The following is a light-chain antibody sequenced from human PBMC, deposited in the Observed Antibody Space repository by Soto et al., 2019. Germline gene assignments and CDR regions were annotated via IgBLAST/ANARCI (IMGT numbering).Light chain of an antibody. CDR2: EVS. CDR3: TSYAGSNIWV. V-gene: IGLV2-8*01. J-gene: IGLJ3*02. CDR1: SSDVGAYKY. Sequence: QSVLTQPPSASGSPGQSVTISCTGTSSDVGAYKYVSWYQQYPGKAPKLMTYEVSRRPSGVPDRFSGSKSGNTASLTVSGLQAEDEADYYCTSYAGSNIWVFGGGTKLTVL.